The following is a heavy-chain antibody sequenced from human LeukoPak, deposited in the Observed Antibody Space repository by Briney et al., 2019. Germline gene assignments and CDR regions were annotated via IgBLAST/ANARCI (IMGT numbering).Heavy chain of an antibody. CDR2: ISYDGSNK. D-gene: IGHD3-9*01. CDR3: AKGQGLRYFDFDY. Sequence: GSLRLSCAASGFTFSSYGMHWVRQAPGKGLEWVAVISYDGSNKYYADSVKGRFTISRDNSKNTLYLQMNSLRAEDTAVYYCAKGQGLRYFDFDYWGQGTLVTVSS. V-gene: IGHV3-30*18. CDR1: GFTFSSYG. J-gene: IGHJ4*02.